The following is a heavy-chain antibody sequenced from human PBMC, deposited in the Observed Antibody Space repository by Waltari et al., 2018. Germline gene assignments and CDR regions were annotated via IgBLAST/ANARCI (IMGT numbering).Heavy chain of an antibody. CDR2: IYYSGST. CDR1: GGSISSYY. CDR3: ARMNYSGYDWPLYWYFDL. Sequence: QVQLQESGPGLVKPSETLSLTCTVSGGSISSYYWSWIRQPPGKGLEWIGYIYYSGSTNYNPSLKSRVTISVDTSKNQFSLKLSSVTAADTAVYYCARMNYSGYDWPLYWYFDLGGRGTLVTVSS. D-gene: IGHD5-12*01. J-gene: IGHJ2*01. V-gene: IGHV4-59*01.